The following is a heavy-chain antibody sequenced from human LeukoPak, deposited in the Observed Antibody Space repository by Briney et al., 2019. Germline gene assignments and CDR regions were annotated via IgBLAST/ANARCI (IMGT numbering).Heavy chain of an antibody. CDR1: GYTFTSYG. CDR3: ARGPYLFGDFDY. V-gene: IGHV1-18*04. Sequence: ASVKVSCKASGYTFTSYGISWVRQAPGQGLEWMGWISAYNGNTNYAQKLQGRVTMTTDTSTSTAYMELRSLRSNDTAVYYCARGPYLFGDFDYWGQGALVTVSS. D-gene: IGHD3-16*01. CDR2: ISAYNGNT. J-gene: IGHJ4*02.